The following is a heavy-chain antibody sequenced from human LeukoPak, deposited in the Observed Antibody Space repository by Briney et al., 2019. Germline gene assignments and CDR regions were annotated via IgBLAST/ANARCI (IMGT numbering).Heavy chain of an antibody. CDR2: ISVSGNT. CDR3: AKAPVTTCSGAYCYPFDY. J-gene: IGHJ4*02. D-gene: IGHD2-21*01. V-gene: IGHV3-23*01. Sequence: GGSLRLSCAASGFTLNSYAMSWVRQAPGKGLEWVSAISVSGNTYHADSVKGRFTISRDSSKNTLYLQMNRLRAEDAAVYYCAKAPVTTCSGAYCYPFDYWGQGTLVTVSS. CDR1: GFTLNSYA.